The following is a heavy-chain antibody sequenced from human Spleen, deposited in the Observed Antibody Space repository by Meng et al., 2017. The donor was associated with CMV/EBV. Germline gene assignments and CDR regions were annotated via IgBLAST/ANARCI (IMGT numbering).Heavy chain of an antibody. CDR3: ARDRGWGAAATGTRPRYGMDV. V-gene: IGHV1-2*02. D-gene: IGHD6-13*01. CDR1: GYTFTDYY. J-gene: IGHJ6*02. Sequence: ASVKVSCKASGYTFTDYYIHWVRQAPGQGLEWMGWINPNSGGTNYAEKFQGRVTMTRDTSIRTAHMELARLRSDDTAVYYCARDRGWGAAATGTRPRYGMDVWGPGTTVTVSS. CDR2: INPNSGGT.